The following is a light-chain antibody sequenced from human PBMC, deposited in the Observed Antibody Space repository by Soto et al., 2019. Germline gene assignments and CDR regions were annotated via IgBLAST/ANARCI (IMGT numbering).Light chain of an antibody. V-gene: IGKV3-20*01. J-gene: IGKJ2*01. CDR2: GAS. Sequence: EIVLSQCPGTLSLSPGERATLSCRASQSVSSSYLAWYQQKPGQAPRLLIYGASSRATGIPDRFSGSGSGTDFTLTISRLEPEDFAVYYCQQYGSSPQYTFGQGTKVDIK. CDR3: QQYGSSPQYT. CDR1: QSVSSSY.